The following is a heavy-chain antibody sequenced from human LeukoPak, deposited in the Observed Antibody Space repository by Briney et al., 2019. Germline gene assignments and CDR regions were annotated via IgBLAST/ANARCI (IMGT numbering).Heavy chain of an antibody. CDR1: GASISGYY. D-gene: IGHD6-19*01. Sequence: KPSETLSLTCTVSGASISGYYWSWIRQPAGKGLEWIGRIYTSGSTNYNPSLNSRITMSIDTSMNQFSLKLSSVTAADAAVYYCARYSSGWSIDNGQFDHWGQGTLVTVSS. V-gene: IGHV4-4*07. J-gene: IGHJ4*02. CDR2: IYTSGST. CDR3: ARYSSGWSIDNGQFDH.